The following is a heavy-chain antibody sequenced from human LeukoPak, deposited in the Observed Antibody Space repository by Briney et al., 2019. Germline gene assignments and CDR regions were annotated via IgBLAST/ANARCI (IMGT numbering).Heavy chain of an antibody. Sequence: EASVKVSCKASGGTFSSYAISWVRQAPGQGLEWMGWISAYNGNTNYAQKLQGRVTMTTDTSTSTAYMELRSLRSDDTAVYYCARRITMVRGGSYYYYMDVWGKGTTVTISS. V-gene: IGHV1-18*01. J-gene: IGHJ6*03. CDR3: ARRITMVRGGSYYYYMDV. D-gene: IGHD3-10*01. CDR1: GGTFSSYA. CDR2: ISAYNGNT.